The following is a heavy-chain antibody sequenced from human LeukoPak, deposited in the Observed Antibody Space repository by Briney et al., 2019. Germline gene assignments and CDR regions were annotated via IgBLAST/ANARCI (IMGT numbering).Heavy chain of an antibody. CDR1: GYSISSGYF. CDR2: IYQSETA. Sequence: SSETLSLTCTVSGYSISSGYFWGWMRQPPGKGLEWIGSIYQSETAHYNPSLKSRVTISVDTSKNQFSLKLSSVTAADTAVYYCARHTTYYYGSGSSRFDPWGQGTLVTVSS. D-gene: IGHD3-10*01. V-gene: IGHV4-38-2*02. J-gene: IGHJ5*02. CDR3: ARHTTYYYGSGSSRFDP.